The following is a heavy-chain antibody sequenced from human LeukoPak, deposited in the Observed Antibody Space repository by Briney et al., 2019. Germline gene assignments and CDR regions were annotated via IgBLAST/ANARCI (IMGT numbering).Heavy chain of an antibody. CDR1: GFTFSSYS. CDR2: IYSGGST. J-gene: IGHJ5*02. CDR3: ARVQRDIVLMVYADNWFDP. Sequence: GGSLRLSCAASGFTFSSYSMNWVRQAPGKGLEWVSVIYSGGSTYYADSVKGRFTISRDNSKNTLYLQMNSLRAEDTAVYYCARVQRDIVLMVYADNWFDPWGQGTLVTVSS. V-gene: IGHV3-66*01. D-gene: IGHD2-8*01.